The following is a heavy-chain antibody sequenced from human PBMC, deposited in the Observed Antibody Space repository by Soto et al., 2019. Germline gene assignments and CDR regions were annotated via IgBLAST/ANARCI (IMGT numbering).Heavy chain of an antibody. CDR1: GFTFSSYW. CDR3: VRGDGDYNDGNGYLARH. Sequence: GGSLRLSCAASGFTFSSYWMHWVRQAPGKGLVWVSRINSDGSSTSYADSVKGRLTISRDNAKNTLYLQMNSLRAEDTAVYYCVRGDGDYNDGNGYLARHWGQGTLVTVSS. V-gene: IGHV3-74*01. D-gene: IGHD5-18*01. J-gene: IGHJ4*02. CDR2: INSDGSST.